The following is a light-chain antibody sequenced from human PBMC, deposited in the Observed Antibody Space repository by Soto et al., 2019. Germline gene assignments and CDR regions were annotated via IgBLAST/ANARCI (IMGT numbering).Light chain of an antibody. J-gene: IGLJ1*01. CDR2: EVT. V-gene: IGLV2-8*01. CDR1: SGDIGGYDY. CDR3: SSYAGSNNPYV. Sequence: QSALTQPPSASGSPGQSVTISCTGTSGDIGGYDYVSWYQQHPGKAPKLMIYEVTKRPLGVLDRFSGSKSGNTASLTVSGLQAEDEADYYCSSYAGSNNPYVFGTGTKVTVL.